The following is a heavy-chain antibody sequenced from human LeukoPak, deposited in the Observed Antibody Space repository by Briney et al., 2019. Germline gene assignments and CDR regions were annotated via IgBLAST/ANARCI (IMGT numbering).Heavy chain of an antibody. CDR1: GGTFSSYA. D-gene: IGHD3-3*01. CDR3: ARLITIFGVVIISPYGMDV. J-gene: IGHJ6*02. Sequence: ASVKVSCKASGGTFSSYAISWVRQAPGQGLEWMGGIIPIFGTANYAQKFQGRVTITADESTSTAYMELSSLRSEDTAVYYCARLITIFGVVIISPYGMDVWGQGTTVTVPS. V-gene: IGHV1-69*13. CDR2: IIPIFGTA.